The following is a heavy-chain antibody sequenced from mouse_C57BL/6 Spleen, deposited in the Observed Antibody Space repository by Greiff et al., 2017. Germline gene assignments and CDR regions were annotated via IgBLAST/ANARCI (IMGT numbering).Heavy chain of an antibody. CDR2: ISSGSSTI. D-gene: IGHD2-1*01. J-gene: IGHJ2*01. Sequence: EVKLVESGGGLVKPGGSLKLSCAASGFTFSDYGMHWVRQAPEKGLEWVAYISSGSSTIYYADKVKGRFTISRDNAKNTLFLQMTSLRSEDTAMYYCARDLQDGNYIDYWGQGTTLTVSS. V-gene: IGHV5-17*01. CDR3: ARDLQDGNYIDY. CDR1: GFTFSDYG.